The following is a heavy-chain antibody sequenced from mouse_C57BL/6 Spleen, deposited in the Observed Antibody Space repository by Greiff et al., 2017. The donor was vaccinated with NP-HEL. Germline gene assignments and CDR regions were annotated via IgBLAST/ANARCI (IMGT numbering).Heavy chain of an antibody. V-gene: IGHV1-80*01. CDR2: IYPGDGDT. D-gene: IGHD1-1*01. Sequence: VQLQQSGAELVKPGASVKISCKASGYAFSSYWMNWVKQRPGKGLEWIGQIYPGDGDTNYNGKFKGKATLTADKSSSTAYMQLSSLTSEDSAVYFCARSITTVAMDYWGQGTSVTVSS. CDR3: ARSITTVAMDY. CDR1: GYAFSSYW. J-gene: IGHJ4*01.